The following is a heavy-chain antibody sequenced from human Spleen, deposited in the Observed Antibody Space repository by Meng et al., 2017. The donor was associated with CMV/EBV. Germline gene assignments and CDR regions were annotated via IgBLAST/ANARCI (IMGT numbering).Heavy chain of an antibody. Sequence: KTSEYTVSGYFFHWVRQAPGQGLEWMGWINSNSGGTNYAPKFQGRVTMTRDTSISTVYMELNRLRPDDTAVYYCTRALRGVAQPPDYWGQGTLVTVSS. CDR3: TRALRGVAQPPDY. D-gene: IGHD3-10*01. CDR1: EYTVSGYF. J-gene: IGHJ4*02. CDR2: INSNSGGT. V-gene: IGHV1-2*02.